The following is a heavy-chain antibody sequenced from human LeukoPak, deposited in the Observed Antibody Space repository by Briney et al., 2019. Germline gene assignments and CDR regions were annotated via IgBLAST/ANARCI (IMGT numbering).Heavy chain of an antibody. J-gene: IGHJ3*02. CDR3: ARVDTAMVTSYAFDI. Sequence: SETLSLTCAVYGGSFSGYCWSWIRQPPGKGLEWIGEINHSGSTNYNPSLKSRVTISVDTPKNQFSLKLSSVTAADTAVYYCARVDTAMVTSYAFDIWGQGTMVTVSS. CDR1: GGSFSGYC. CDR2: INHSGST. V-gene: IGHV4-34*01. D-gene: IGHD5-18*01.